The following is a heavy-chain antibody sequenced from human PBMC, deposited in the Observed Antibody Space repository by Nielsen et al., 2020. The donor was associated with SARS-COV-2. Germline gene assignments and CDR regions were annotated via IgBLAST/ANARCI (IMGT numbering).Heavy chain of an antibody. V-gene: IGHV7-4-1*02. CDR2: INTNTGNP. CDR1: GYTFTTYA. D-gene: IGHD3-22*01. CDR3: ARITDYYDSSMAFDI. J-gene: IGHJ3*02. Sequence: ASVKVSCKASGYTFTTYAMSWVRQAPGQGLEWMGWINTNTGNPTYAQGFTGRFVFSLDTSVSTAYLQISSLKAEDTAVYYCARITDYYDSSMAFDIWGQGTMVTVSS.